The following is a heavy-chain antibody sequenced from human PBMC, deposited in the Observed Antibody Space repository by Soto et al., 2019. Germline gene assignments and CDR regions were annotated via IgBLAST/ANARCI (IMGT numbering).Heavy chain of an antibody. V-gene: IGHV3-23*01. CDR3: AKSFITMIVVVIPDLFDI. D-gene: IGHD3-22*01. CDR2: ISGSGGST. CDR1: GFTFSSYA. J-gene: IGHJ3*02. Sequence: GGSLRLSCAASGFTFSSYAMSWVRQAPGKGLEWVSAISGSGGSTYYADSVKGRSTISRNNSKNTLYQQMNSLRAEETAVYYFAKSFITMIVVVIPDLFDIWGQGTMVTVSS.